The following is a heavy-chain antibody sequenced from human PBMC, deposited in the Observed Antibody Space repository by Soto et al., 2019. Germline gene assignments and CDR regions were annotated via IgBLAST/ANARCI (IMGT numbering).Heavy chain of an antibody. CDR1: GGSFSGYY. Sequence: PSETLSLTXAVYGGSFSGYYWTWIRQPPGKGLEWIGEINHSGTINFNPSLKSRLTISLDTSKKHFSPKLSSVTAADTAVYYCARHGVVTTYANFDYWGQGTLVTVSS. V-gene: IGHV4-34*01. CDR3: ARHGVVTTYANFDY. D-gene: IGHD4-17*01. CDR2: INHSGTI. J-gene: IGHJ4*02.